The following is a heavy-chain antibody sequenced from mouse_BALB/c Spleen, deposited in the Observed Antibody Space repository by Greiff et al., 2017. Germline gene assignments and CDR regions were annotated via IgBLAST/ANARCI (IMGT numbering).Heavy chain of an antibody. J-gene: IGHJ2*01. CDR2: INPYNDGT. V-gene: IGHV1-14*01. D-gene: IGHD3-2*01. CDR1: GYTFTSYV. Sequence: HLVESGPELVKPGASVKMSCKASGYTFTSYVMHWVKQKPGQGLEWIGYINPYNDGTKYNEKFKGKATLTSDKSSSTAYMELSSLTSEDSAVYYCARSTARATWDFDYWGQGTTLTVSS. CDR3: ARSTARATWDFDY.